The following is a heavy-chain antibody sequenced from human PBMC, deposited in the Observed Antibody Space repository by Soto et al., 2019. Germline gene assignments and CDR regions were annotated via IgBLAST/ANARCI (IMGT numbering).Heavy chain of an antibody. Sequence: LLKVSFKATGYTFSGDAMNCLGHAPGQSLEWMGWINAGSGNTKYSQNFQGRVSITRDTSASTVYMELTGLTSEDTAVYYCARDTETLGPRANDALDIWGQGTMVTVSS. CDR2: INAGSGNT. D-gene: IGHD3-3*02. J-gene: IGHJ3*02. CDR3: ARDTETLGPRANDALDI. CDR1: GYTFSGDA. V-gene: IGHV1-3*01.